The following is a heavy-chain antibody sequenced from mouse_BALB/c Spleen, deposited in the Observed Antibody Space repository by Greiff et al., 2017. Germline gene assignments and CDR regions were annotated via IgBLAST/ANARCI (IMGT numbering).Heavy chain of an antibody. CDR2: IWGDGSP. V-gene: IGHV2-6-7*01. J-gene: IGHJ4*01. Sequence: QVQLKESGPGLVAPSQSLSITCTVSGFSLTGYGVNWVRQPPGKGLEWLGMIWGDGSPDYNSALKSRLSISKDNSKSQVFLKMNSRQPDDTARYYCARDYYGSSYAMDDWGQGTSVTVSA. CDR1: GFSLTGYG. CDR3: ARDYYGSSYAMDD. D-gene: IGHD1-1*01.